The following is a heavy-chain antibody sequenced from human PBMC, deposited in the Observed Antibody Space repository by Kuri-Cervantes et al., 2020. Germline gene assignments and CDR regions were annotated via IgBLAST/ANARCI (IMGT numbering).Heavy chain of an antibody. CDR3: ARGRSITMVQGVIRGGDY. D-gene: IGHD3-10*01. J-gene: IGHJ4*02. V-gene: IGHV1-8*01. CDR1: GYTFTGYD. CDR2: MNPNSGNT. Sequence: ASVKVSCKASGYTFTGYDINWVRQATGQGLEWMGWMNPNSGNTGYAQKFQGRVTMTRNTSISTAYMELSSLRSEDTAVYYCARGRSITMVQGVIRGGDYWGQGTLVTVSS.